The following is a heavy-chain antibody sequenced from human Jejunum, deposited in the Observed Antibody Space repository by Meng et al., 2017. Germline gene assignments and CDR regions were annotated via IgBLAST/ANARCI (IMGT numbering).Heavy chain of an antibody. D-gene: IGHD5-18*01. CDR3: ARGSRGYSYG. J-gene: IGHJ4*02. CDR1: GASVRSISYF. Sequence: QVQLQESGPGVVRPTPPLSLTCTVSGASVRSISYFWSWIRQLPGKGLEWNGHIYHSGSTNYNPSLRSRVTMSVDTSKNQFSLEVSSVTAADTAVYYCARGSRGYSYGWGQGTLVTVSS. CDR2: IYHSGST. V-gene: IGHV4-61*01.